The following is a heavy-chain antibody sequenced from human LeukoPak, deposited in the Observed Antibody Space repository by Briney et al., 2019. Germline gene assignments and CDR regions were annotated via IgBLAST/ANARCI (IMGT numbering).Heavy chain of an antibody. D-gene: IGHD3-22*01. J-gene: IGHJ5*02. Sequence: SETLSLTCTVSGGSISSYYWSWIRQPAGKGLEWIGRIYTSGSTNYNPSLKSRVTMSVDTSKNQFSLKLSSVTAADTAVYYCARTYYDSRYNWFDPWGQGTLVTVSS. V-gene: IGHV4-4*07. CDR2: IYTSGST. CDR3: ARTYYDSRYNWFDP. CDR1: GGSISSYY.